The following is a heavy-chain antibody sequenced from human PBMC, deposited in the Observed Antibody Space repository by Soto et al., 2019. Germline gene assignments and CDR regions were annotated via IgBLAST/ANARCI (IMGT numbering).Heavy chain of an antibody. V-gene: IGHV3-23*01. Sequence: EVQLLESGGGLVQPGGSLRLSCAASGFTFSSYAMSWVRQAPGKGLEWVSAISGSGGSTYYADSVKGRFTISRDNSKNPLDLQMNSLRAEDTAVYYCAKNGGYSSSWYCLDYWGQGTLVTVSS. J-gene: IGHJ4*02. D-gene: IGHD6-13*01. CDR2: ISGSGGST. CDR1: GFTFSSYA. CDR3: AKNGGYSSSWYCLDY.